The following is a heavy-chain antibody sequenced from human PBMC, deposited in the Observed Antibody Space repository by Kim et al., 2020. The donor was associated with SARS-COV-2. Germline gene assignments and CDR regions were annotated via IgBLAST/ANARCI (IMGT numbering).Heavy chain of an antibody. V-gene: IGHV3-23*01. Sequence: GGSLRLSCAASGFTFSSYAMSWVRQAPGKGLEWVSAISGSGGSTYYADSVKGRFTISRDNSKNTLYLQMNSLRAEDTAVYYCAEDACVVVVAATCFDYWGQGTLVTVSS. CDR2: ISGSGGST. D-gene: IGHD2-15*01. CDR1: GFTFSSYA. J-gene: IGHJ4*02. CDR3: AEDACVVVVAATCFDY.